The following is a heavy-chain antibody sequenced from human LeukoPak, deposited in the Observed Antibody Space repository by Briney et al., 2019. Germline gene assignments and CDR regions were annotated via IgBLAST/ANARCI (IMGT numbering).Heavy chain of an antibody. D-gene: IGHD3-22*01. J-gene: IGHJ5*02. CDR3: ARKYYYDSSGYSNWFDP. CDR1: GGSISSYY. CDR2: IYYSGST. Sequence: SETLSLTCTVSGGSISSYYWSWIRQPPGKGLEWIGYIYYSGSTNYNPSLKRRVTISVDTSKNQFSLKLSSVTAADTAVYYCARKYYYDSSGYSNWFDPWGQGTLVTVSS. V-gene: IGHV4-59*01.